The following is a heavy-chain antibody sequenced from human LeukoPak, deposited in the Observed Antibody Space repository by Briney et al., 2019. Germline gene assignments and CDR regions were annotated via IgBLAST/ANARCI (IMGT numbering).Heavy chain of an antibody. V-gene: IGHV4-31*03. D-gene: IGHD5-18*01. CDR2: IYYSGST. CDR3: ASESSRGYSYGYFDY. CDR1: GGSISSGGYY. Sequence: SQTLSLTCTVSGGSISSGGYYWSWIRQHPGKGLEWIGYIYYSGSTCYNPSLKSRVTISVDTSKNQFSLKLSSVTAADTAVYYCASESSRGYSYGYFDYWGQGPRSPSPQ. J-gene: IGHJ4*02.